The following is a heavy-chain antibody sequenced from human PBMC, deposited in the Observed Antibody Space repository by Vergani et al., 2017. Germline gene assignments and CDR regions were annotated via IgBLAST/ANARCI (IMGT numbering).Heavy chain of an antibody. CDR3: ARDHRDYNNYPGTFDI. J-gene: IGHJ3*02. V-gene: IGHV3-11*01. CDR2: MSSGDSI. D-gene: IGHD5-24*01. CDR1: GFTFSDHY. Sequence: QVQLVESGGGLVKPGGSLRLSCAASGFTFSDHYMSWVRQAPGKGLEWISYMSSGDSIYYAESVKGRFSISRDNAKSSLFLQMDSLRAEDTAVYYCARDHRDYNNYPGTFDIWGQGAMVTVSS.